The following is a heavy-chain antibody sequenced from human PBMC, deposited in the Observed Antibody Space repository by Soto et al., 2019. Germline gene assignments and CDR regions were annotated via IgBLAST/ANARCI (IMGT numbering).Heavy chain of an antibody. D-gene: IGHD2-2*02. CDR3: ARQTYCSSTSCYTVDS. CDR2: IYPGDSDT. J-gene: IGHJ4*02. CDR1: GYSFTSYW. V-gene: IGHV5-51*01. Sequence: PGESLKISCKGSGYSFTSYWIGWVRQMPGKGLEWMGIIYPGDSDTTYSPSFQGQVTISADKSISTAYLQWSSLKASDTAMYYCARQTYCSSTSCYTVDSWGQGTLVTVSS.